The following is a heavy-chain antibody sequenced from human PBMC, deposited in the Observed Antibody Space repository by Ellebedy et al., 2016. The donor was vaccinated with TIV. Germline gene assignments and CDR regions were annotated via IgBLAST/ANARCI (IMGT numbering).Heavy chain of an antibody. D-gene: IGHD2-15*01. Sequence: PGGSLRLSCAASAFAFSRFWMHWVRQVPGKGLVWVTRISADGASTNYADSVEGRFTISRDNAKNRLYLQMNNLRGEDTAVYYCARDLATLDPWGQGTLVTVSS. V-gene: IGHV3-74*01. CDR1: AFAFSRFW. CDR3: ARDLATLDP. J-gene: IGHJ5*02. CDR2: ISADGAST.